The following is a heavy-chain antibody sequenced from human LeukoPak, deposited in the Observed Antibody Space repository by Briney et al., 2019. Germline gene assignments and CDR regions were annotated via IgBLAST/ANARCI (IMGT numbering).Heavy chain of an antibody. D-gene: IGHD3-10*01. CDR3: AREDYYGSGSFYGAGAAPMDV. CDR2: IWYDGRNK. J-gene: IGHJ6*02. V-gene: IGHV3-33*01. CDR1: GFTFSSYG. Sequence: GRSLRLSCAASGFTFSSYGMHWVRQAPGKGLEWVAVIWYDGRNKYYADSVKGRFTISRDNSKNTLYLQMNSLRAEETAVYYCAREDYYGSGSFYGAGAAPMDVWGQGTTVTVSS.